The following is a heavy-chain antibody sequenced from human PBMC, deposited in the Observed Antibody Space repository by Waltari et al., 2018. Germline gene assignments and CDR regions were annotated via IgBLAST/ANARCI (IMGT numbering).Heavy chain of an antibody. Sequence: QVQLVQSGAEVKKPGASVTVSCKASGSTFTGYYMHWVRQAPGQGLEWIGWINPNRGGTNYAHKFQCRDTMTRKTSISTAYMALSRLRSDDTAVYYWAGGPEGGSYYVHWGQGTLVTVSS. CDR2: INPNRGGT. J-gene: IGHJ4*02. D-gene: IGHD1-26*01. CDR1: GSTFTGYY. CDR3: AGGPEGGSYYVH. V-gene: IGHV1-2*02.